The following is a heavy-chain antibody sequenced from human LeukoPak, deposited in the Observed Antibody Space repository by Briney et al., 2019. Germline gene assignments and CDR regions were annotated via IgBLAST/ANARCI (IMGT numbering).Heavy chain of an antibody. CDR1: GYTFTGYY. CDR2: INPNSGGT. V-gene: IGHV1-2*04. J-gene: IGHJ3*02. Sequence: ASVKVSCKASGYTFTGYYMHWVRQAPGQGLVWMGWINPNSGGTNYAQKFQGWVTMTRDTSISTAYMELSRLRSDDTAVYYCARAAQYSGYDSAFDIWGQGTMVTVSS. CDR3: ARAAQYSGYDSAFDI. D-gene: IGHD5-12*01.